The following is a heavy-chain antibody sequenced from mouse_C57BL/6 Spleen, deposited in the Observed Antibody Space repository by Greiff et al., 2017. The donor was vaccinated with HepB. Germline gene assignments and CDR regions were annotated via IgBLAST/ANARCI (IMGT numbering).Heavy chain of an antibody. Sequence: EVKLVESGGGLVKPGGSLKLSCAASGFTFSDYGMHWVRQAPEKGLEWVAYISSGSSTIYYADTVKGRFTISRDNAKNTLFLQMTSLRSEDTAMYYCARGALEGFAYWGQGTLVTVSA. CDR2: ISSGSSTI. V-gene: IGHV5-17*01. CDR3: ARGALEGFAY. CDR1: GFTFSDYG. J-gene: IGHJ3*01.